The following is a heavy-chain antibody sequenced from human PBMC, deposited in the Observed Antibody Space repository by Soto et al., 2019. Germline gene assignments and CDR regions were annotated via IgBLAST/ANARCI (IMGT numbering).Heavy chain of an antibody. CDR1: GFTFSSFG. Sequence: GGSLRLSCAAYGFTFSSFGMHWVRQAPGKGLEWVAIIWYDGSKEYYGDSVKGRFTISRDNSKNILYLQMSSLRAEDTAVYYCVCAVAPAAIGRYDAFDAWGQGTMVTVSS. J-gene: IGHJ3*01. D-gene: IGHD2-2*01. V-gene: IGHV3-33*03. CDR2: IWYDGSKE. CDR3: VCAVAPAAIGRYDAFDA.